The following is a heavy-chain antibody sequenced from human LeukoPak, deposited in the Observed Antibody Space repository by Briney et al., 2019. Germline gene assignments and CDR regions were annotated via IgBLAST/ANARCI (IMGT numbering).Heavy chain of an antibody. Sequence: SETLSLTCTVSGGSISSGGYYWSWIRQHPGKGLEWIGYIYYSGSTYYNPSLKSRVTISVDTSKNQFSLKLSSVTAADTAVYYCARGVAVAGMGFDPRGQGTLVTVSS. D-gene: IGHD6-19*01. V-gene: IGHV4-31*03. CDR1: GGSISSGGYY. CDR3: ARGVAVAGMGFDP. CDR2: IYYSGST. J-gene: IGHJ5*02.